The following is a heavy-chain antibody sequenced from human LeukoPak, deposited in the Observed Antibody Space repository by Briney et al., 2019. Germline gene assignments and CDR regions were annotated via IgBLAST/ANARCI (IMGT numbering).Heavy chain of an antibody. Sequence: PGGSLRLSCATSGFTLGTYSMNWVRQAPGKGLEWVSYISSSSSTIYYADSVKGRFTISRDNAKNSLYLQLSSLRDEDTAVYYCVRVHGGGYWGQGTLVTVSS. CDR1: GFTLGTYS. CDR3: VRVHGGGY. CDR2: ISSSSSTI. D-gene: IGHD3-16*01. J-gene: IGHJ4*02. V-gene: IGHV3-48*02.